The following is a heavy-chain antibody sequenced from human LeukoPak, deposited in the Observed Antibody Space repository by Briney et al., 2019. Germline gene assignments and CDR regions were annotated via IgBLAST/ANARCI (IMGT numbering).Heavy chain of an antibody. D-gene: IGHD6-13*01. Sequence: SETLSLTCAVYGGSFSGYYWSWIRQPPGKGLEWIGEINHSGSTNYNPSLKSRVTISVDTSKNQFSLKLNSVTAADTAVYYCARVGLNYSSSWYYYYYYMDVWGKGTTVTVSS. CDR2: INHSGST. CDR3: ARVGLNYSSSWYYYYYYMDV. J-gene: IGHJ6*03. CDR1: GGSFSGYY. V-gene: IGHV4-34*01.